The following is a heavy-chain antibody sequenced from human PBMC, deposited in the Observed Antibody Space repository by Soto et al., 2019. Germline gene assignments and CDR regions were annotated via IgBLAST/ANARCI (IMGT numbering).Heavy chain of an antibody. Sequence: PSETLSLSCAVYGRSFHGYYWSWIRQPPGKGLEWIGYIYYSGSTNYNPSLKSRVTISVDTSKNQFSLKLKFVTAADTAVYYCARQSHSGYHSNYYYGMDVWGQGTTVT. J-gene: IGHJ6*02. CDR1: GRSFHGYY. D-gene: IGHD5-12*01. V-gene: IGHV4-59*08. CDR2: IYYSGST. CDR3: ARQSHSGYHSNYYYGMDV.